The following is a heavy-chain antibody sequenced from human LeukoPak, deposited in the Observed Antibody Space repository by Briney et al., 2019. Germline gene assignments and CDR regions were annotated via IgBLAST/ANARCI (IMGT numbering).Heavy chain of an antibody. CDR2: ISSSSSYI. CDR1: GLTFSSYS. CDR3: AREGTPGYCSSTSCYSDAFDI. J-gene: IGHJ3*02. V-gene: IGHV3-21*01. Sequence: GGSLRLSCAASGLTFSSYSMNWVRQAPGKGLEWVSSISSSSSYIYYADSVKGRFTISRDNAKNSLYLQMNSLRAEDTAVYYCAREGTPGYCSSTSCYSDAFDIWGQGTMVTVSS. D-gene: IGHD2-2*01.